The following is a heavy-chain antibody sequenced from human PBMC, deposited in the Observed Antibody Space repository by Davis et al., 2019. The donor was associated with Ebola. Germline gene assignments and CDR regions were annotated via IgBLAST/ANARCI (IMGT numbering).Heavy chain of an antibody. CDR2: IYYSGST. D-gene: IGHD6-13*01. Sequence: PSETLSLTCTVSGGSISSYYWSWIRQPPGKGLEWIGYIYYSGSTNYNPSLKSRVTISVDTSKNQFSLKLSSVAAADTAVYYCAGHSSSWYRDAFDIWGQGTMVAVSS. V-gene: IGHV4-59*08. J-gene: IGHJ3*02. CDR1: GGSISSYY. CDR3: AGHSSSWYRDAFDI.